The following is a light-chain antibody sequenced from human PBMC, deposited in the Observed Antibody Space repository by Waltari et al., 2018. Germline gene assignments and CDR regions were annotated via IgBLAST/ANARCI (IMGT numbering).Light chain of an antibody. CDR1: TSNIASYH. V-gene: IGLV1-47*01. CDR2: RND. CDR3: AAWDDSLTAWL. Sequence: QFGLTPPPSVSGNPGPRVTISCLGSTSNIASYHVYRYQQLPGPAPKLLIYRNDQRPSGVPDRFSGSKSVTSASLAISWLRSEDEAFYYCAAWDDSLTAWLFGGGTKLTVL. J-gene: IGLJ3*02.